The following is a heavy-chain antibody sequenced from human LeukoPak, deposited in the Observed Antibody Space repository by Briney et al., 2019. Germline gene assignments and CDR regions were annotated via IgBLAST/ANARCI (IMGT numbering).Heavy chain of an antibody. D-gene: IGHD1-7*01. V-gene: IGHV4-30-2*01. Sequence: SETLSLTCTVSGGSISSGGYYWSWIRQPPGKGLEWIGYIYHSGSTYYNPSLKSRVTISVDRSKNQFSLKLSSVTAADTAVYYCARVWGSNWNYNWFDPWGQGTLVTVSS. CDR1: GGSISSGGYY. CDR3: ARVWGSNWNYNWFDP. J-gene: IGHJ5*02. CDR2: IYHSGST.